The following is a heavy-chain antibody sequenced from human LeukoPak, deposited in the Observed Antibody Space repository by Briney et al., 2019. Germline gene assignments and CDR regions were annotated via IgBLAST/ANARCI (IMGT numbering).Heavy chain of an antibody. CDR3: ARDKSLADPYFFDH. CDR1: GYTFTGYY. J-gene: IGHJ4*02. V-gene: IGHV1-2*02. Sequence: GASVKVSCKASGYTFTGYYIHWVRQAPGQGLEWMGWINPNSGGANYAQKFQGRVTMTRDTSISAAYMDLHSLRSDDTAVYFCARDKSLADPYFFDHWGQGTLVAVSS. CDR2: INPNSGGA.